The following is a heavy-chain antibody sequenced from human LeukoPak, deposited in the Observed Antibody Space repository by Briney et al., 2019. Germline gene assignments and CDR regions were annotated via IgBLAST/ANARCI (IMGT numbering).Heavy chain of an antibody. CDR3: ARPKSRLSWFDP. Sequence: PSETLSLTCTVSSGSISSSTYYWGWIRQPPGKGLEWIGSIYYSGNTYYNPSLKSRVTISVDTSKNQFSLKLRSVTAADTAVYYCARPKSRLSWFDPWGQGTLVTVSS. J-gene: IGHJ5*02. CDR1: SGSISSSTYY. V-gene: IGHV4-39*01. CDR2: IYYSGNT.